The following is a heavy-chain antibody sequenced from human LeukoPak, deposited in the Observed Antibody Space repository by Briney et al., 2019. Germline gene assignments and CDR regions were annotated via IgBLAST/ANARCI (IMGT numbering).Heavy chain of an antibody. V-gene: IGHV1-46*01. CDR2: INPTVGDT. CDR1: GYTLTSYY. J-gene: IGHJ3*02. D-gene: IGHD6-13*01. Sequence: VASVKVSCKASGYTLTSYYMHWVRQAPGQGLEWMGIINPTVGDTIYAQKFQGRVTMTRDMSTSTVYMELSSLRSDDTAVYHCARYGFSSSWQGGWHAFDIWGQGTMVTVSS. CDR3: ARYGFSSSWQGGWHAFDI.